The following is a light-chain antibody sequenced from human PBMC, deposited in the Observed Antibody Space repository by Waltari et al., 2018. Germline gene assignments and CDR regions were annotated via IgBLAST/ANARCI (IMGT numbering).Light chain of an antibody. CDR2: EDR. V-gene: IGLV3-1*01. CDR3: QAWDSTSFYV. CDR1: RLGSKQ. J-gene: IGLJ1*01. Sequence: SYDLTQPPAVSVSPGPTAIITCSGNRLGSKQFSWYQPKPSQSPVLIIFEDRKRPSGIPERFSASNSGNTATLTIIGTQAMDEADYYCQAWDSTSFYVFGTGTKVSV.